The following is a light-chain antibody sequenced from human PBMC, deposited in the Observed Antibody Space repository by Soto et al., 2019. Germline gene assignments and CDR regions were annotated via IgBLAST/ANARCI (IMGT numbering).Light chain of an antibody. V-gene: IGLV2-11*01. CDR3: CSYAGSYTYV. J-gene: IGLJ1*01. Sequence: QSALTQPRSVSGSPGQSGTISCTGTSSDVGGYNYVSWYQQHPGKAPKLMIYDVSKRPSGVPDRFSGSKSGNTASLTISGLQAEYEADYYCCSYAGSYTYVFGTRTKLTVL. CDR2: DVS. CDR1: SSDVGGYNY.